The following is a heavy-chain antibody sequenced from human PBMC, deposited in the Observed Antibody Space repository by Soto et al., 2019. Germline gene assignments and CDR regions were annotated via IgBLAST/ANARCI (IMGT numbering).Heavy chain of an antibody. Sequence: QVQLVQSGAEVKKPGSSVKVSCKASGGTFSSYAISWVRQAPGQGLEWMGGIIPIFGTANYAQKFQGRVTITADESTSTANMELSRLRSEDTAVYYCASPPTTGNYYYSGMDVWGQGTTVTVSS. CDR3: ASPPTTGNYYYSGMDV. CDR2: IIPIFGTA. D-gene: IGHD4-17*01. V-gene: IGHV1-69*12. CDR1: GGTFSSYA. J-gene: IGHJ6*02.